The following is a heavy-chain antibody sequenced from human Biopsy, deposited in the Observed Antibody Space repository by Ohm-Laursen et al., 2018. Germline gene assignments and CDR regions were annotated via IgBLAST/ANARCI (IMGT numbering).Heavy chain of an antibody. Sequence: SQTLSLTCTVTGGSISRSSYYWGWIRQPPGKGLEWIGNIYYDGITYYNPSLKSRIAMSVDTSKNQFSLSLPSVTAADTVVYYCARVAGGYAYYYGMDVWGQGTTVIVSS. CDR3: ARVAGGYAYYYGMDV. CDR1: GGSISRSSYY. D-gene: IGHD5-12*01. V-gene: IGHV4-39*07. J-gene: IGHJ6*02. CDR2: IYYDGIT.